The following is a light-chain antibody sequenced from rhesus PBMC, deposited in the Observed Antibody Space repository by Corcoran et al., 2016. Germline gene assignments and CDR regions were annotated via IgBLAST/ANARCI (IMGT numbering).Light chain of an antibody. J-gene: IGKJ3*01. CDR1: QGINKE. CDR3: LQDYTTPFT. CDR2: AAS. Sequence: DIQMTQSPSSLSASVGDRVTVTCRASQGINKELSWYPQKPGQAPTLLIYAASSLQPGVSSRFSGSGSGTDYTLTISSRQPEDVATYYCLQDYTTPFTFGPGTKLDIK. V-gene: IGKV1-94*01.